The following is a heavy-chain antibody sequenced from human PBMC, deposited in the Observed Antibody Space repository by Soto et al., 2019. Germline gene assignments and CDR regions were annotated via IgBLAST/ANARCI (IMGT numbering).Heavy chain of an antibody. CDR3: ARDLQPHPYDILTGQDY. CDR2: ISAYNGNT. V-gene: IGHV1-18*01. CDR1: GYTFTSYG. Sequence: GASVKVSCKASGYTFTSYGISWVRQAPGQGLEWMGWISAYNGNTNYAQKLQGRVTMTTDTSTSTAYMELRSLRSDDTAVYYCARDLQPHPYDILTGQDYWGQGTLVTVSS. J-gene: IGHJ4*02. D-gene: IGHD3-9*01.